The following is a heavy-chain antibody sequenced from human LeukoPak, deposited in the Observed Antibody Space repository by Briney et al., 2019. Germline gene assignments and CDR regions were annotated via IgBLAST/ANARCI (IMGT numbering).Heavy chain of an antibody. Sequence: GGSLRLSCAVSGFSFTNYWMHWVRQDPGKGLVWVSYISSDGSVTKYADSVKGRFTISRDNAVNTLYLQMNSLRVEDTAVYYCARVDVLSGGWGQGTLVTVSS. D-gene: IGHD2-8*01. CDR3: ARVDVLSGG. CDR2: ISSDGSVT. J-gene: IGHJ4*02. V-gene: IGHV3-74*03. CDR1: GFSFTNYW.